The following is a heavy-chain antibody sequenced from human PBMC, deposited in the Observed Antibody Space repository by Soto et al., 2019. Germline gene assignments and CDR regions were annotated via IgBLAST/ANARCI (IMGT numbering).Heavy chain of an antibody. Sequence: ASVKVSCKASGYIFTTTAIHWVRQAPGQRLEWLGWMYTGTGNTKYSEKFQGRVTISRDTSANTAYLELSSLRSEGTAVYYCARGHADFWSGFHLFDPWGQGTLVTVSS. D-gene: IGHD3-3*01. CDR1: GYIFTTTA. V-gene: IGHV1-3*04. CDR3: ARGHADFWSGFHLFDP. J-gene: IGHJ5*02. CDR2: MYTGTGNT.